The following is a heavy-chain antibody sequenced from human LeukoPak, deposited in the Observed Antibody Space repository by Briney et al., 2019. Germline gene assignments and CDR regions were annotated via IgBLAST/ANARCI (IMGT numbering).Heavy chain of an antibody. J-gene: IGHJ4*02. CDR3: ARVTMGELSLSFDY. D-gene: IGHD3-16*02. V-gene: IGHV4-30-4*01. CDR1: GGSISSSSYY. CDR2: IYYSGST. Sequence: SETLSLTCTVSGGSISSSSYYWSWIRQPPGKGLEWIGYIYYSGSTYYNPSLKSRVTISVDTSKNQFSLKLSSVTAADTAVYYCARVTMGELSLSFDYWGQGTLVTVSS.